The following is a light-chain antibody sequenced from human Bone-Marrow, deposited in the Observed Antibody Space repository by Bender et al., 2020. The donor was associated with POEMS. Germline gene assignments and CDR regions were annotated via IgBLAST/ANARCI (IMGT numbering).Light chain of an antibody. Sequence: QSALTQPASVSGSPGQSVTISCTGTSSNVGGYNFVSWYQHHPGKAPKLMIYEVSERPSGVSDRFSGSKSGNTASLTISWVQAEDEADYYYTSYTRSNTWVFGGGTKLTVL. J-gene: IGLJ3*02. CDR3: TSYTRSNTWV. V-gene: IGLV2-14*01. CDR2: EVS. CDR1: SSNVGGYNF.